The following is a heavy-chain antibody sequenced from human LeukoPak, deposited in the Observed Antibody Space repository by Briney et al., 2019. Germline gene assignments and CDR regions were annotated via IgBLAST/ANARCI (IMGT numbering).Heavy chain of an antibody. J-gene: IGHJ4*02. CDR2: ISSSSSYI. CDR3: ARDRLLRGYSGYDTDY. Sequence: GGSLRLSCAASGFTFSSYSMNWVRQAPGKGLEWVSSISSSSSYIYYADSVKGRFTISRDNAKNSLYLQMNSLRAEDTAVYYCARDRLLRGYSGYDTDYWGQGTLVTVSS. CDR1: GFTFSSYS. D-gene: IGHD5-12*01. V-gene: IGHV3-21*01.